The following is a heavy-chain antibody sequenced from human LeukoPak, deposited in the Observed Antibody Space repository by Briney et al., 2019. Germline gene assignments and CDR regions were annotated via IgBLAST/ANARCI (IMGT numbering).Heavy chain of an antibody. CDR3: ARQSSDAFDI. Sequence: IIYPPPSDTRYSPSFQGQVTISADKSISTAYLQWSSLKASDTAMYYCARQSSDAFDIWGQGTMVTVSS. D-gene: IGHD6-6*01. V-gene: IGHV5-51*01. J-gene: IGHJ3*02. CDR2: IYPPPSDT.